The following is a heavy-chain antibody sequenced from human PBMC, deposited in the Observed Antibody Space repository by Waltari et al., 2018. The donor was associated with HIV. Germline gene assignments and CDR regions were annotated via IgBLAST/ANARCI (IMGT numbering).Heavy chain of an antibody. D-gene: IGHD6-19*01. V-gene: IGHV3-74*01. CDR1: GFTFSSYW. CDR2: INTDGNTI. J-gene: IGHJ4*02. CDR3: ARECLRVCFSSGWEEVAH. Sequence: EVQLVESGGGLVQPGGSLRLSCEAPGFTFSSYWMHWVRQAPGKGLEWVARINTDGNTITYADSVKGRFTISRDNANNTLYLEMNSLRPEDTGIYYCARECLRVCFSSGWEEVAHWGQGTLVTVSS.